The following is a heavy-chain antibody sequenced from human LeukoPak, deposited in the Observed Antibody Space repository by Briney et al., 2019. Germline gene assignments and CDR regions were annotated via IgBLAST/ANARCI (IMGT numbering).Heavy chain of an antibody. J-gene: IGHJ3*02. V-gene: IGHV4-34*12. D-gene: IGHD3-10*01. CDR2: IFYSGST. Sequence: PSETLSLTCAVYGGSFSGYYWGWVRQPPGKALEWIGNIFYSGSTYYSPSLKSRVTISLDTSRNQFSLKLNSVTAADTAVYYCAKSNGYGLIDIWGQGTMVTVSS. CDR3: AKSNGYGLIDI. CDR1: GGSFSGYY.